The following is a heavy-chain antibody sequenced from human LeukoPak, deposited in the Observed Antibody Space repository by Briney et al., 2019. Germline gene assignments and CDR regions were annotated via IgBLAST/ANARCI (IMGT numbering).Heavy chain of an antibody. J-gene: IGHJ4*02. CDR1: GFTFSDYS. Sequence: GGSLRLSCTASGFTFSDYSMNWFRQAPGKGLDWVSYITSSGNTIYYADSVKGRFSISRDNAKTSLYLQMNSLRDEDTAVYYCARDYKFAFDYWGQGTLVAVSS. D-gene: IGHD5-24*01. CDR2: ITSSGNTI. CDR3: ARDYKFAFDY. V-gene: IGHV3-48*02.